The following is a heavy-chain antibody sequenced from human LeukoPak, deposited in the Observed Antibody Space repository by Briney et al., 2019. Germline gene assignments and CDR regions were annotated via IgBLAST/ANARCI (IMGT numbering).Heavy chain of an antibody. CDR3: ARGNYYGQDY. V-gene: IGHV3-74*01. D-gene: IGHD3-10*01. Sequence: GGSLRLSCGASGFTFSSYWMPWVRQAPGKGLVWISRINSDGSTTSYADSVKGRFTISRDNAKNTLYLQMNSLRAEDTAVYYCARGNYYGQDYWGQGTLVTVSS. CDR1: GFTFSSYW. CDR2: INSDGSTT. J-gene: IGHJ4*02.